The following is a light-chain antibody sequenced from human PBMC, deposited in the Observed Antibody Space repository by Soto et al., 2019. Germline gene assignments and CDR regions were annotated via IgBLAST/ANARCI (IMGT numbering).Light chain of an antibody. CDR2: KAS. CDR3: QHYNTYPWT. CDR1: QSISSW. J-gene: IGKJ1*01. V-gene: IGKV1-5*03. Sequence: DIRMTQSPSTLSASVGDRVTVTCRASQSISSWLAWYQQKAGKAPKLLIYKASALESGVPSRFSGSGSGTEFTLTISSLEPEDFATYYCQHYNTYPWTFGQGTKVDIK.